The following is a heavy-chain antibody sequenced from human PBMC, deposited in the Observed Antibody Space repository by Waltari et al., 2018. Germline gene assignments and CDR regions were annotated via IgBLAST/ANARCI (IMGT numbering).Heavy chain of an antibody. J-gene: IGHJ3*02. Sequence: EVQLVESGGGLVKPGGSLRLFCAASGFTFSSYSMNWVRSAPGKGLGWVSSISSSSGYIYYADSVKGRLTISRENAKNSLYLQMNSLRAEDTAVYYCARDEAETIVGAILNRGAFDIWGQGTMVTVSS. V-gene: IGHV3-21*01. CDR3: ARDEAETIVGAILNRGAFDI. CDR1: GFTFSSYS. CDR2: ISSSSGYI. D-gene: IGHD1-26*01.